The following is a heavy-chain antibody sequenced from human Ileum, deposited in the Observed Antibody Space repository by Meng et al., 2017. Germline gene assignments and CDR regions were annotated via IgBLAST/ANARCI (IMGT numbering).Heavy chain of an antibody. V-gene: IGHV1-69*10. J-gene: IGHJ5*02. Sequence: QVQLVQSGAEVKYPGSSVTVSCKASGGAFSRSASGWLRQAPGRGLEWMGGIIPILNASTSAQNFKGRVTLSADMATTTVYMELSSLTSDDTAVYFCARDCSGGGCFDPWGQGTLVTVSS. CDR3: ARDCSGGGCFDP. CDR1: GGAFSRSA. CDR2: IIPILNAS. D-gene: IGHD2-15*01.